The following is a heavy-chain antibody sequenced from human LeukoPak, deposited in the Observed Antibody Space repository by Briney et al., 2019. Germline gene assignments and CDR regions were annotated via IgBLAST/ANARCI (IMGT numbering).Heavy chain of an antibody. Sequence: GASVKVSCKASGGTFSSYAISWVRQAPGQGLEWMGGIIPIFGTANYAQKFQGRVTITADESTSTAYMELSSLRSEDTAVYYCARGGGYCSSTSCYSRGLDPWGQGTLVTVSS. J-gene: IGHJ5*02. CDR2: IIPIFGTA. CDR1: GGTFSSYA. CDR3: ARGGGYCSSTSCYSRGLDP. D-gene: IGHD2-2*01. V-gene: IGHV1-69*13.